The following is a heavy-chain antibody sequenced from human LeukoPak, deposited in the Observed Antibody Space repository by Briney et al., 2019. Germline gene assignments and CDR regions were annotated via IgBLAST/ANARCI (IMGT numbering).Heavy chain of an antibody. Sequence: GESLKISCKGSGYSFTTYWIGWVRQMPGKGLEWMGVIYPGDSDTMYSPSFQGQVTISVDRSISTAYLQWSSPKAADTGIYYCARRDSSGWSYWGQGTLVTVSS. D-gene: IGHD6-19*01. CDR1: GYSFTTYW. V-gene: IGHV5-51*01. CDR3: ARRDSSGWSY. J-gene: IGHJ4*02. CDR2: IYPGDSDT.